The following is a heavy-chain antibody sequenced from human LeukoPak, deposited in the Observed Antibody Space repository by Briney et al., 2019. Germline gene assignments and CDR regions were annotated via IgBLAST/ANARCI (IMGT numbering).Heavy chain of an antibody. CDR2: IIPIFGTA. D-gene: IGHD2-2*02. CDR1: GGTFSSYA. CDR3: ARDPFSVVVPAAISDWFDP. J-gene: IGHJ5*02. Sequence: SVKVSCKASGGTFSSYAISWVRQAPGQGLEWMGGIIPIFGTANYAQKFQGRVTITADESTGTAYMELSSLRSEDTAVYYCARDPFSVVVPAAISDWFDPWGQGTLVTVSS. V-gene: IGHV1-69*13.